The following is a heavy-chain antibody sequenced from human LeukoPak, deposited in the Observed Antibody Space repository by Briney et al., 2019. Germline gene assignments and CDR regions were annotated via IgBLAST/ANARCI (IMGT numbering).Heavy chain of an antibody. Sequence: GASVKVSCKASGGTFSSYAISWVRQAPGQGLEWMGGIIPIFGTANYAQKFQGRVTITADESTSTAYMELSSLRSDDTAVYYCARVNGGLLRFGQDAFDIWGQGTMVTVSS. CDR2: IIPIFGTA. CDR1: GGTFSSYA. D-gene: IGHD3-10*01. V-gene: IGHV1-69*13. CDR3: ARVNGGLLRFGQDAFDI. J-gene: IGHJ3*02.